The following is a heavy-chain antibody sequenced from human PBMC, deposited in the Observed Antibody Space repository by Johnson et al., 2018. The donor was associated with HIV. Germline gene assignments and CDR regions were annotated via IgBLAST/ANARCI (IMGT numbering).Heavy chain of an antibody. CDR1: GFTFTSHA. CDR2: ITYDGSNK. Sequence: VQLVESGGGVVQPGRSLRLSCAVSGFTFTSHAINWVRQAPGKGLEWVAVITYDGSNKYYAGSVKGRFTISRDNSKNTLYLKMNSLRAEDTAVYYCARFPPGERDDAFDIWGQGTMVTVSA. CDR3: ARFPPGERDDAFDI. J-gene: IGHJ3*02. V-gene: IGHV3-30*03. D-gene: IGHD1-1*01.